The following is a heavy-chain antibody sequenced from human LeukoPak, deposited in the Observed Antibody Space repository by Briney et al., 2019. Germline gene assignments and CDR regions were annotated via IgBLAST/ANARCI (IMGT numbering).Heavy chain of an antibody. V-gene: IGHV4-34*01. CDR1: GGSFSGYY. CDR2: INHSGST. CDR3: ARLSSWYDYYYYYMDV. J-gene: IGHJ6*03. Sequence: SETLSLTCAVYGGSFSGYYWSWIRQPPGKGLEWIGEINHSGSTNYNPSLKSRVTISGDTSKNQFSLKLSSVTAADTAVYYCARLSSWYDYYYYYMDVWGKGTTATISS. D-gene: IGHD6-13*01.